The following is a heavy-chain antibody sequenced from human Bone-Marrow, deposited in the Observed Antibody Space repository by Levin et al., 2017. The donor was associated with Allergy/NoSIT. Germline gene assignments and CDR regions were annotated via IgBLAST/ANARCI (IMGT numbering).Heavy chain of an antibody. CDR1: GYTFTSYY. Sequence: ASVKVSCKASGYTFTSYYMHWVRQAPGQGLEWMGIINPSGGSTSYAQTFQGRVTMTRDTSTSTVYMELSSLRSEDTAVYYCARDLGRDYDFWSGYHEESDYWGQGTLVTVSS. V-gene: IGHV1-46*01. D-gene: IGHD3-3*01. CDR2: INPSGGST. CDR3: ARDLGRDYDFWSGYHEESDY. J-gene: IGHJ4*02.